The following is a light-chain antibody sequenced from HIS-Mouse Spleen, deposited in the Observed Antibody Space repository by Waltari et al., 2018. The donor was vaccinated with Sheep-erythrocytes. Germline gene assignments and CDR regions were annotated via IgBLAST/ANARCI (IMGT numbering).Light chain of an antibody. Sequence: MTQSPSSLSASVGDRVTITCQASQDISNYLNWYQQKPGKAPKLLIYDASNLETGVPSRFSGSGSGTDFTLTISSLQPEDIATYYCQQYDNLLTFGGGTKVEIK. CDR1: QDISNY. J-gene: IGKJ4*01. V-gene: IGKV1-33*01. CDR3: QQYDNLLT. CDR2: DAS.